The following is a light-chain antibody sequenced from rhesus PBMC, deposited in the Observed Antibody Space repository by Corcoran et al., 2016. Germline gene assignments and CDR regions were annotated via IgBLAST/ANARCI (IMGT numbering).Light chain of an antibody. CDR3: LQYKSYPLT. J-gene: IGKJ4*01. CDR1: QGISSS. CDR2: AAS. Sequence: DIQMTQSPSSLSASVGDTVTITCRASQGISSSLNWFQQKPGKAPKLLIYAASSLECGVPSRFGGSGSGTEFTLTISSLQTADFAVYYCLQYKSYPLTFGGGTKVEIK. V-gene: IGKV1-28*02.